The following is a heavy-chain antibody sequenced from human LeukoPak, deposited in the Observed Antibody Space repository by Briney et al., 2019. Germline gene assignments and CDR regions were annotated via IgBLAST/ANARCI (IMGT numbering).Heavy chain of an antibody. V-gene: IGHV3-21*01. J-gene: IGHJ4*02. D-gene: IGHD2-2*01. CDR1: GFTSSRYS. CDR2: ISISSSYV. CDR3: ASDTSFDY. Sequence: GGSLRLSCAASGFTSSRYSMNWVRQAPGKGLEWVSSISISSSYVYYADSVKGRFTISRDNSKNTLYLQMNSLRAEDTAVYYCASDTSFDYWGQGTLVTVSS.